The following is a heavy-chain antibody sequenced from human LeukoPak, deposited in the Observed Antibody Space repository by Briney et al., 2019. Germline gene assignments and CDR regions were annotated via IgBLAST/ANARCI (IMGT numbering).Heavy chain of an antibody. Sequence: PGGSLRLSCAASGFTFSSYSMNWVRQAPGKGLEWVSYISSSSSTIYSADSVKGRFTVSRDNSKDSLYLQMNSLRTEDTGLYHCASEVGYRSLGYLGQGTLVTVSS. CDR1: GFTFSSYS. D-gene: IGHD3-3*01. V-gene: IGHV3-48*04. J-gene: IGHJ4*02. CDR2: ISSSSSTI. CDR3: ASEVGYRSLGY.